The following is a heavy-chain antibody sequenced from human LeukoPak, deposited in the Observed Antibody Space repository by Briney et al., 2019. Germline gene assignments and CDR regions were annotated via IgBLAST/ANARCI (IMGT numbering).Heavy chain of an antibody. Sequence: SETLSLTCTVSGGSISSSSYYWGWIRQPPGKGLEWIGSIYYSGSTYYNPSLKSRVTISVDTSKNQFSLKLSSVTAADTAVYYCARDSDSGTTGAVIDYWGQGTLVTVS. V-gene: IGHV4-39*07. J-gene: IGHJ4*02. CDR3: ARDSDSGTTGAVIDY. D-gene: IGHD1-7*01. CDR2: IYYSGST. CDR1: GGSISSSSYY.